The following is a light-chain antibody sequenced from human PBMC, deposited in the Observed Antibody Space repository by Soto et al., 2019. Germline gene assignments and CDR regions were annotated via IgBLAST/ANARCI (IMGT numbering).Light chain of an antibody. V-gene: IGKV2-28*01. CDR2: LGS. Sequence: DIVMTQSPLSLPVTPGEPASISCRSSQSLLHSNGYNYLDWYLQKPGQSPQLLIYLGSNRASGVPDRFSGSGSGTDFTLKISRVEAEDVGVYYCMRALQTPRRYTFGQGTKLEIK. CDR1: QSLLHSNGYNY. CDR3: MRALQTPRRYT. J-gene: IGKJ2*01.